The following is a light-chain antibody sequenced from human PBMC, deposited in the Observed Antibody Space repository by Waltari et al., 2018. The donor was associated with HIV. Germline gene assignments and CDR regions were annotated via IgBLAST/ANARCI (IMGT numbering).Light chain of an antibody. V-gene: IGLV2-23*02. CDR1: SSDVGGYNY. Sequence: QSVLTQPASVSGSPGQSTTISCTGTSSDVGGYNYVSWYQQHPGKAPKLMFYEVSKRPSGVSNLYSGSKSGNTASLTIPGLQAEDEADYYCSAYAGSSTFVFGTGTKVTVL. CDR2: EVS. CDR3: SAYAGSSTFV. J-gene: IGLJ1*01.